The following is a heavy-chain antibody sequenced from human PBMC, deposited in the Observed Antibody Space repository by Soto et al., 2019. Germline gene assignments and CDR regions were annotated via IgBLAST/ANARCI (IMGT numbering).Heavy chain of an antibody. J-gene: IGHJ4*02. Sequence: GGSLRLSCAASGFTVSSNYMSWVRQAPGKGLEWVSVIYSGGSTYYADSVKGRFTISRHNSKNTLYLQMNSLRAEDTAVYYCARVSPQDDFWSGYYPRDYYFDYWGQGTLVTVSS. CDR1: GFTVSSNY. V-gene: IGHV3-53*04. CDR3: ARVSPQDDFWSGYYPRDYYFDY. CDR2: IYSGGST. D-gene: IGHD3-3*01.